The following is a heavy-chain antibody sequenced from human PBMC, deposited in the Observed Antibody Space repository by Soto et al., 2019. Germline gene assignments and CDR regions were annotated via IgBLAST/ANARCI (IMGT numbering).Heavy chain of an antibody. V-gene: IGHV1-2*04. CDR2: INPNSGGT. CDR3: AREGISSSSQSYYYYGMDV. Sequence: ASVKVSCKASGYTFTGYYMHWVRQAPGQGLEWMGWINPNSGGTNYAQKFQGWVTMTRDTSISTAYMELSRLRSDDTAVYYCAREGISSSSQSYYYYGMDVWGQGTTVTV. J-gene: IGHJ6*02. D-gene: IGHD6-6*01. CDR1: GYTFTGYY.